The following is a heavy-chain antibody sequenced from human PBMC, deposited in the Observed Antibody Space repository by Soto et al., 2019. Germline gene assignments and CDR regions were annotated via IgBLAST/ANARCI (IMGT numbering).Heavy chain of an antibody. D-gene: IGHD6-13*01. Sequence: QVQLVQSGAEVKTPGSSVKVSCKASVGTFSSYAISWVRQAPGQGLEWMGGIIPIFGTANYAQKFQGRVTITADESTSTAYMELSSLRSEDTAVYYCVIAGSSWYWDPDYWGQGTLVTVSS. CDR3: VIAGSSWYWDPDY. V-gene: IGHV1-69*01. CDR2: IIPIFGTA. J-gene: IGHJ4*02. CDR1: VGTFSSYA.